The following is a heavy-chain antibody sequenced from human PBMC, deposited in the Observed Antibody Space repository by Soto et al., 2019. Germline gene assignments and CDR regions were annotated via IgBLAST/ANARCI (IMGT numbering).Heavy chain of an antibody. CDR1: GYTFTNYG. CDR2: ITAYKGNR. D-gene: IGHD6-6*01. CDR3: ARDAIAARPMDFFDP. V-gene: IGHV1-18*01. Sequence: ASVKVSCKASGYTFTNYGINWVRQAPVQDLEWVGWITAYKGNRYYAQKFQGRVTMTTDTSTSTAYMELRSLRSDDTAVYYCARDAIAARPMDFFDPWGQGTLVTVSS. J-gene: IGHJ5*02.